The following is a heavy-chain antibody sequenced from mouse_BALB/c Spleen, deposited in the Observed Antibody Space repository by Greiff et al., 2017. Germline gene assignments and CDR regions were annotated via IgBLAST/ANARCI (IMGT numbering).Heavy chain of an antibody. CDR1: GFAFSSYD. Sequence: EVMLVESGGGLVKPGGSLKLSCAASGFAFSSYDMSWVRQTPEKRLEWVAYISSGGGSTYYPDTVKGRFTISRDNAKNTLYLQMSSLKSEDTAMYYCARHEPPHYYGSSSPWFAYWGQGTLVTVSA. CDR3: ARHEPPHYYGSSSPWFAY. J-gene: IGHJ3*01. D-gene: IGHD1-1*01. V-gene: IGHV5-12-1*01. CDR2: ISSGGGST.